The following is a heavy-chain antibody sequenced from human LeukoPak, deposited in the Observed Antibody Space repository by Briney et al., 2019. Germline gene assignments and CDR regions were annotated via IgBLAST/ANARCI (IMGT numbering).Heavy chain of an antibody. Sequence: GGSLRLSCSASGSTFSSYAMHWIRQAPGKGLEYVSAISSNGGSTYYADSVKGRFTISRDNSKNTLYLQMSSLRAEDTAVYYCVTSTAGTRYYFDYWGQGTLVTVSS. CDR3: VTSTAGTRYYFDY. D-gene: IGHD6-13*01. V-gene: IGHV3-64D*06. CDR1: GSTFSSYA. J-gene: IGHJ4*02. CDR2: ISSNGGST.